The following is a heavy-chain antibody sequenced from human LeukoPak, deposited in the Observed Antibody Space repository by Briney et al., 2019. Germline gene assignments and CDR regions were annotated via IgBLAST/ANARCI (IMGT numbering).Heavy chain of an antibody. CDR2: INPSDGST. Sequence: ASVKVSCKASGYTLTDYYIHWVRQAPGQGFEWMAIINPSDGSTTNSQKFQGRVTMTRDTSTSTVYMELSGLRSEDTALYYCARIRDGYNDAYDIWGQGTMVTVSS. CDR3: ARIRDGYNDAYDI. V-gene: IGHV1-46*01. D-gene: IGHD5-24*01. CDR1: GYTLTDYY. J-gene: IGHJ3*02.